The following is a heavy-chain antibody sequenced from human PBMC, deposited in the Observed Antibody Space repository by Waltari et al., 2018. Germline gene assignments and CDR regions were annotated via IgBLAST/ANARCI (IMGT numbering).Heavy chain of an antibody. V-gene: IGHV4-61*02. CDR1: GGSISSGSYY. CDR2: IYTSGST. Sequence: QVQLQESGPGLVKPSQTLSLTCTVSGGSISSGSYYWSWIRQPAGKGLGWMGRIYTSGSTNYNHTRKNRVTRSVDTSKNQFSLKLSSVTAADTAVYYCARMCGIAAAGTLARKNWYFDLWGRGTLVTVSS. D-gene: IGHD6-13*01. J-gene: IGHJ2*01. CDR3: ARMCGIAAAGTLARKNWYFDL.